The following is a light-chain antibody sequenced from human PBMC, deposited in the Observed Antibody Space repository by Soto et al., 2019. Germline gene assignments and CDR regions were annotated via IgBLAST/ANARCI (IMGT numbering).Light chain of an antibody. CDR1: QSISGW. V-gene: IGKV1-5*03. CDR2: KAS. CDR3: QQYNSYST. Sequence: DIQMTQSPSTLSASVGDRVTIICRASQSISGWLAWYQQKPGKAPKLLIYKASSLESGLPSRFSGSGSGTEFTLTISSLQHDDFATYYCQQYNSYSTFGQGTKVDI. J-gene: IGKJ1*01.